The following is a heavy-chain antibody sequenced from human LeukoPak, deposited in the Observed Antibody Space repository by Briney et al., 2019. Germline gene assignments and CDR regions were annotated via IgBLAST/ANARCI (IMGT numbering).Heavy chain of an antibody. CDR3: ARGPTIGHLYYDFWSGYYSLDY. CDR1: GYTFTSYD. Sequence: ASVKVSCKASGYTFTSYDINWVRQATGQGLEWMGWMNPNSGNTGYAQKFQCRVTITRNTSISTAYMELSSLRSEDTAVYYCARGPTIGHLYYDFWSGYYSLDYWGQGTLVTVSS. V-gene: IGHV1-8*03. D-gene: IGHD3-3*01. J-gene: IGHJ4*02. CDR2: MNPNSGNT.